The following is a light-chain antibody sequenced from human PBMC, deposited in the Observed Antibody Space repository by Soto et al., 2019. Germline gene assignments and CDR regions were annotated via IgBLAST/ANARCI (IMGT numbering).Light chain of an antibody. CDR1: QSIVSY. V-gene: IGKV1-39*01. Sequence: DIQMTQSPSSLSASAGDRVTITCRASQSIVSYLNWYQQKPGKAPNLLIYAASSLQSGVPSRFSGSGSGTDFTLTISSLQPEEFATYYCQQSYDTVWTFGQGTKVEIK. J-gene: IGKJ1*01. CDR2: AAS. CDR3: QQSYDTVWT.